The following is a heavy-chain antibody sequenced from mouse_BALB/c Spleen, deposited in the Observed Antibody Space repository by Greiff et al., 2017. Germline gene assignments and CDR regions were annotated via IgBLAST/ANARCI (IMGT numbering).Heavy chain of an antibody. Sequence: VQLVESGAELARPGASVKLSCKASGYTFTDYYINWVKQRTGQGLEWIGEIHPGSGNTYYNEMFTGKATLTADKSSSTTYMQLSRLTSEDSAVYFCARENDNYGDYWGQGTTLTVSA. CDR3: ARENDNYGDY. V-gene: IGHV1-77*01. D-gene: IGHD2-3*01. CDR2: IHPGSGNT. J-gene: IGHJ2*01. CDR1: GYTFTDYY.